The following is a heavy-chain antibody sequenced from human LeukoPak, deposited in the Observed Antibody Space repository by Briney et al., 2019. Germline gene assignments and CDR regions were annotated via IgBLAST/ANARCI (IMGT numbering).Heavy chain of an antibody. Sequence: GGFLRLSCAASGFTFSSYAMSWVRQAPGKGLEWVSGINDNGSTRFYAASVKGRFTSSRDNPKNTLYLQMNGLRVEDTAVYYCAKDMQTWPRFPDYWGQGTLVTVSS. V-gene: IGHV3-23*01. CDR3: AKDMQTWPRFPDY. CDR2: INDNGSTR. D-gene: IGHD5-12*01. J-gene: IGHJ4*02. CDR1: GFTFSSYA.